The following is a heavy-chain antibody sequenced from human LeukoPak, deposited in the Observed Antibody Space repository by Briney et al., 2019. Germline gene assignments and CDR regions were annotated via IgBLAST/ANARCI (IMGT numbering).Heavy chain of an antibody. J-gene: IGHJ4*02. CDR3: PRQGVAYYFDY. Sequence: PSETLSLTCTGSGGYISSYYWSWIRQPPGKRLEWIGYIYTSGSTNYNPSLKPRLTISVNTPNNQFSLHPSSLTAAHAAVYYLPRQGVAYYFDYWCQGSLVT. CDR1: GGYISSYY. D-gene: IGHD5-12*01. V-gene: IGHV4-4*09. CDR2: IYTSGST.